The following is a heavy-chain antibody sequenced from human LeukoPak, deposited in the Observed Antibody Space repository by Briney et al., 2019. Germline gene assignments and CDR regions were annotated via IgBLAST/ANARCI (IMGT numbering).Heavy chain of an antibody. J-gene: IGHJ4*02. CDR1: GFTFSSYG. D-gene: IGHD3-10*01. CDR3: AKDGGYYYGSGSYFGWDY. CDR2: IRYDGSNK. V-gene: IGHV3-30*02. Sequence: GGSLRLSCAASGFTFSSYGMHWVRQAPGKGLEWVAFIRYDGSNKYYADSVKGRFTISRDNSKNTLYLQMNSLRAEDTAVYYCAKDGGYYYGSGSYFGWDYWGQGTLVTVSS.